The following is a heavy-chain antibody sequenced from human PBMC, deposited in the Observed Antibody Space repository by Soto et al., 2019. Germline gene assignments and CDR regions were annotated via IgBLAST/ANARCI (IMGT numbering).Heavy chain of an antibody. V-gene: IGHV1-3*01. CDR2: INAGNGNT. J-gene: IGHJ3*02. CDR1: GYTFTLYA. Sequence: ASVKVSCKASGYTFTLYAMHWVRLAPGHGLEWMGWINAGNGNTKYSQKFQGRVTITRDPSASTAYMELSSLTSEDTAVYYCAKIGDGYAAFNIWAQGTMVPVSS. CDR3: AKIGDGYAAFNI. D-gene: IGHD5-12*01.